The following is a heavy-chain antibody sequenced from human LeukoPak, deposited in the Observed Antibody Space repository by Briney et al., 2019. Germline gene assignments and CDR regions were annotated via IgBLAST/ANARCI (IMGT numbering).Heavy chain of an antibody. CDR1: GFTFSSYA. V-gene: IGHV3-23*01. D-gene: IGHD6-13*01. J-gene: IGHJ5*02. CDR2: ISGSGGST. Sequence: GGSLRLSCAASGFTFSSYAMSWVRQAPGKGLEWVSAISGSGGSTYYADSVKGRFTISRDNSKNTLYLQMNSLRAEDTAVYYCAKALILFAPFIAAAGPNWFDPWGQGTLVTVSS. CDR3: AKALILFAPFIAAAGPNWFDP.